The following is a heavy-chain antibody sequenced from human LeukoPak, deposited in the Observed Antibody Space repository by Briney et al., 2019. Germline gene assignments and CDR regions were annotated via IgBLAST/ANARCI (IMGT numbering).Heavy chain of an antibody. D-gene: IGHD3-22*01. CDR3: AKGDSSAYTYYFHY. Sequence: PGGSLRVSCAASGFTFSSYAMSWVRQAPGKGLEWLSAISGSGGSTYYGDSVKGRFTISRDNSKNTLYLQMNSLRAEDTAVYYCAKGDSSAYTYYFHYWGQGTLVTVSS. V-gene: IGHV3-23*01. CDR2: ISGSGGST. J-gene: IGHJ4*02. CDR1: GFTFSSYA.